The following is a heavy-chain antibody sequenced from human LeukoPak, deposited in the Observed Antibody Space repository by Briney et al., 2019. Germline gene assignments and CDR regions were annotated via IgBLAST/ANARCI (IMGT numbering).Heavy chain of an antibody. V-gene: IGHV3-33*01. CDR2: IWHDGSNK. D-gene: IGHD6-6*01. CDR3: ARNTYSRSPDPPKY. CDR1: GFTFSSYG. J-gene: IGHJ4*02. Sequence: GGSLRLSCAASGFTFSSYGMHWVRQPPGKGLEWVAVIWHDGSNKYYADSVQGRFTISRDNSKNTLYLQMNSLRAEDTAVYYCARNTYSRSPDPPKYWGQGTLVTVSS.